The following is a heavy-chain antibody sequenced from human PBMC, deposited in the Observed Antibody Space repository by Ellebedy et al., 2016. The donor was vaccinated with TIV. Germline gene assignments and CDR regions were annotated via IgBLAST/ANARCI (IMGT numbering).Heavy chain of an antibody. CDR2: ISGAGDNT. D-gene: IGHD3-22*01. V-gene: IGHV3-23*01. CDR1: GFTFSSFA. Sequence: GGSLRLSCAASGFTFSSFAMHWVRQAPGKGLEWLSVISGAGDNTYNADSVKGRFTITRDNSKNTLFLQMKRLRAEDTAVYYCARNRNDFDANGYWNYWGPGAQVTVSS. CDR3: ARNRNDFDANGYWNY. J-gene: IGHJ4*02.